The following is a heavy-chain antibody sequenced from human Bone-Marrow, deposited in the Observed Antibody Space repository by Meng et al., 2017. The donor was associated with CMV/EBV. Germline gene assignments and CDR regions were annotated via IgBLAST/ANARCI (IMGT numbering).Heavy chain of an antibody. CDR3: ARVRRSGSYPAWAYYYGMDV. J-gene: IGHJ6*02. D-gene: IGHD1-26*01. V-gene: IGHV3-21*01. Sequence: GESLKISCAASGFTFSSYSMNWVRQAPGKGLEWVSSISSSGTYIYYADSVKGRFTISRDNAKNSLYLQMNSLRAEDTAVYYVARVRRSGSYPAWAYYYGMDVWGQGTTVTVSS. CDR2: ISSSGTYI. CDR1: GFTFSSYS.